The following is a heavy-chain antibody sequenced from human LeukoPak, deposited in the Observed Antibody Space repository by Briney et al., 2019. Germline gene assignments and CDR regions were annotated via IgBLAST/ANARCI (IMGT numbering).Heavy chain of an antibody. V-gene: IGHV3-7*01. D-gene: IGHD6-13*01. Sequence: GGSLRLSCAASGFTFSSYWMSWVRQAPGKGLEWVANIKQDGSEKYYVDSVKGRFTISRDNAKNSLYLQMNSLRAEDTAVYYCAREGSTTRNYYYYYYMDVWGKGTTVTVSS. J-gene: IGHJ6*03. CDR1: GFTFSSYW. CDR2: IKQDGSEK. CDR3: AREGSTTRNYYYYYYMDV.